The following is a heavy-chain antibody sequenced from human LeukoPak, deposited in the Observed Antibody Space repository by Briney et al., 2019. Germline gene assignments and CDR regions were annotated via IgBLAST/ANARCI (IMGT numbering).Heavy chain of an antibody. V-gene: IGHV3-23*01. CDR3: SNGIYATSY. CDR1: GFTFSSYA. CDR2: ISGSGGST. Sequence: QTGGSLRLSCAASGFTFSSYAMSWVRQAPGKGLEWVSAISGSGGSTYYADSVKGRFTISRDNAENSLYLQMNDVRAEDTAIYYCSNGIYATSYWGQGTLVTVSS. D-gene: IGHD2-2*01. J-gene: IGHJ4*02.